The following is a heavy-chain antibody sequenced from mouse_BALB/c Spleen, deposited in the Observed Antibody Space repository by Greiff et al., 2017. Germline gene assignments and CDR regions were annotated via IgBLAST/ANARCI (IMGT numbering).Heavy chain of an antibody. CDR2: IHYSGST. Sequence: EVQLQQSGPDLVKPSQSLSLTCTVTGYSITSGYSWYWIRQFPGNQLEWMGYIHYSGSTNYNPSLKSLISITRDTSKNQFFLQLNSVTTEDTATYYCARALGQLGGMDYWGQGTSVTVSS. V-gene: IGHV3-1*02. J-gene: IGHJ4*01. D-gene: IGHD3-2*01. CDR1: GYSITSGYS. CDR3: ARALGQLGGMDY.